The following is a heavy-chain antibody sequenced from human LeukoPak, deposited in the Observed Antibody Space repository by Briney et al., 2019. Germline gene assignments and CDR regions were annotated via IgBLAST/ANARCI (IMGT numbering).Heavy chain of an antibody. J-gene: IGHJ4*02. V-gene: IGHV3-23*01. D-gene: IGHD3-9*01. CDR3: AKWGDYDVLTGYYVPDY. CDR1: GFTFSNYA. CDR2: ILGSGGST. Sequence: PGGSLRLSCAASGFTFSNYAMSWVRQAPGKGLEWVSAILGSGGSTYYADSVKGRFTGSRDNSKSTLYLQMNSLRAEDTALYYCAKWGDYDVLTGYYVPDYWGQGTLVTVSS.